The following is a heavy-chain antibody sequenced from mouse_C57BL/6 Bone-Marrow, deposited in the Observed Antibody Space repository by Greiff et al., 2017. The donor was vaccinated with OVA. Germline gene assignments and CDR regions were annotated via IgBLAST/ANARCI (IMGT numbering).Heavy chain of an antibody. Sequence: EVQLQQSGPELVKPGASVKISCKASGYSFTGYYMNWVKQSPEKSLEWIGEINPSTGGTTYNQKFKAKATLTVDKSSSTAYMQLKSLTSEDSAVYYCARGLIYYGNYDDFYFDYWGQGTTLTVSS. V-gene: IGHV1-42*01. J-gene: IGHJ2*01. D-gene: IGHD2-1*01. CDR1: GYSFTGYY. CDR2: INPSTGGT. CDR3: ARGLIYYGNYDDFYFDY.